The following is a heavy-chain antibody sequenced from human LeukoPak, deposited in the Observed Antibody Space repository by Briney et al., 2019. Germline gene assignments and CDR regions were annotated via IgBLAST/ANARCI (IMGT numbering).Heavy chain of an antibody. CDR2: IRYDGSNK. J-gene: IGHJ4*02. CDR3: ATGSHSGSYPVDY. Sequence: PGGSLRLSCAASGFTFSSYGMHWVRQAPGKGLEWVAFIRYDGSNKYYADSVKGRFTISRDNSKSTLYLQMNSLRAEDTAVYYCATGSHSGSYPVDYWGQGTLVTVSS. CDR1: GFTFSSYG. V-gene: IGHV3-30*02. D-gene: IGHD1-26*01.